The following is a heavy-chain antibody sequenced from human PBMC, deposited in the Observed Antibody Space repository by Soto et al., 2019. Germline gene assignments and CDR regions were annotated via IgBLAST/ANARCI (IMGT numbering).Heavy chain of an antibody. CDR3: ARHRYCTNGVCFLLWFDP. J-gene: IGHJ5*02. Sequence: PGESLKISCNGSGYSFTIYWISWVRQMPGKGLEWMGRIDPSDSYTNYSPSFQGHVTISADKSISTAYLQWSSLKASDTAMYYCARHRYCTNGVCFLLWFDPWGQGTLVTVSS. D-gene: IGHD2-8*01. V-gene: IGHV5-10-1*01. CDR1: GYSFTIYW. CDR2: IDPSDSYT.